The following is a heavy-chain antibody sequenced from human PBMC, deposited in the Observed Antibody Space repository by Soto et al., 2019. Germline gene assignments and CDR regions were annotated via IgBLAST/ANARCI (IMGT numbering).Heavy chain of an antibody. CDR3: ARPRVQTAVAGFDY. CDR1: GYTFTGYY. D-gene: IGHD6-19*01. J-gene: IGHJ4*02. CDR2: IKPNSGGT. V-gene: IGHV1-2*02. Sequence: GASVKVSCKASGYTFTGYYLHWVRQAPGQGLEWMGWIKPNSGGTNYAQKFQGRVTMTRDTSISTAYMELSRLRSDDTAVYYCARPRVQTAVAGFDYWGLGTLVTVS.